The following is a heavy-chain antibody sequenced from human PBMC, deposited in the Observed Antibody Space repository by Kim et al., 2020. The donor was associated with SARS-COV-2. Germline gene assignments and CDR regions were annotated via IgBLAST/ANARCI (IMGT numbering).Heavy chain of an antibody. CDR3: AGDSAFKSGGGYYFDY. CDR1: GFTVSSNY. Sequence: GGSLRLSCAASGFTVSSNYMSWVRQAPGKGLEWVSVIYSGGSTYYAASVKGRFTISRDNTKNKLYLQMNSLRAADTAVYYCAGDSAFKSGGGYYFDYWGQGTLVTVS. V-gene: IGHV3-53*01. J-gene: IGHJ4*02. CDR2: IYSGGST. D-gene: IGHD3-16*01.